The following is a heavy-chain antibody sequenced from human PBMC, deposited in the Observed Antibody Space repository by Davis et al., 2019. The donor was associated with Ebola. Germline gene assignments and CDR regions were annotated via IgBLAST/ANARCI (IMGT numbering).Heavy chain of an antibody. Sequence: GESLKISCAASGFIVSDKYMSWVRQAPGKGLEWVPVIYRDGRTYYADSVKGRFTLSRDNSKNTLYLQMNNLRAEDTAVYYCARDGEYCTNGICSTYFDNWGQGTLVTVSS. J-gene: IGHJ4*02. V-gene: IGHV3-66*01. D-gene: IGHD2-8*01. CDR2: IYRDGRT. CDR1: GFIVSDKY. CDR3: ARDGEYCTNGICSTYFDN.